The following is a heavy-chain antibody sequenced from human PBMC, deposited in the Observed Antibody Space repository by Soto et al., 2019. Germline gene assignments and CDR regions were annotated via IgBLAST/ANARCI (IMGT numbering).Heavy chain of an antibody. CDR3: AITPKGGHDCSAGNAGTDRCLDR. D-gene: IGHD2-21*02. V-gene: IGHV3-23*01. CDR1: GFTFSSYA. CDR2: ISGGGGST. Sequence: EVQLLESGGGLVQPGGSLRLSCAASGFTFSSYAMSWGRQAPGRGLEWVSAISGGGGSTYYADSVKGRFTISRDNARNTLYLQMSSLRAEDTAVHYCAITPKGGHDCSAGNAGTDRCLDRWGRGTLVTVSS. J-gene: IGHJ2*01.